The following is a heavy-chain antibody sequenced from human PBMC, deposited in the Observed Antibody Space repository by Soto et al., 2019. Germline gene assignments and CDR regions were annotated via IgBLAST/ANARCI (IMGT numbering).Heavy chain of an antibody. D-gene: IGHD6-19*01. J-gene: IGHJ4*02. CDR3: ARDAQWLPDY. CDR1: GFTFSNYD. CDR2: INTRSSTI. Sequence: EVELVESGGGLVQPGGSLRLSCAASGFTFSNYDMDWVRQAPGKGLEWVAYINTRSSTIYYADSVKGRFTISRDNGKNSLYLQMNSLRDEDTAVYYCARDAQWLPDYWGQGILVTVSS. V-gene: IGHV3-48*02.